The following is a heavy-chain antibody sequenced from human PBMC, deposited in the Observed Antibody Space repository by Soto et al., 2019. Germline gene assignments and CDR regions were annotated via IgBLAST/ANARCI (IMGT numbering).Heavy chain of an antibody. Sequence: SQTLSLTCSVSDDSINSDKYYWSWNSQPPGKGLEWIGSIYYRGNAYYNPSLQTRVTISLDKSKSQFSLKLNSVTAADSAVYFCARLEGLATISYYFDFWGPGALVTVSS. CDR1: DDSINSDKYY. J-gene: IGHJ4*02. V-gene: IGHV4-39*01. CDR2: IYYRGNA. D-gene: IGHD3-9*01. CDR3: ARLEGLATISYYFDF.